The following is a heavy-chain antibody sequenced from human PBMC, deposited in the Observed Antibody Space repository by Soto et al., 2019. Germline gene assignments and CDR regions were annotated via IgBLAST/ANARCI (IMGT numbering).Heavy chain of an antibody. CDR3: ARAIKRGSGSYFFDY. CDR2: IKQDGSEK. Sequence: EVQLVESGGGLGQPGGSLRLSCAASGFTFSSDWMSWVRQAPGKGLEWVANIKQDGSEKYYLYSVKVRFTISRDNAKNSLYLQMNSLRAEDTAVYYCARAIKRGSGSYFFDYWGQGTLVTVSS. J-gene: IGHJ4*02. CDR1: GFTFSSDW. V-gene: IGHV3-7*01. D-gene: IGHD3-10*01.